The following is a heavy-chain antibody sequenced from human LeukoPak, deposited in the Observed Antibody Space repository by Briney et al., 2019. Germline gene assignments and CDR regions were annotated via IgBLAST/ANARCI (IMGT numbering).Heavy chain of an antibody. CDR3: ARASSSSQLADY. CDR2: IIPIFGTA. Sequence: ASVKVSCKASGYTFASYDISWVRQAPGQGLEWMGGIIPIFGTANYAQKFQGRVTITADESTSTAYMKLSSLRSEDTAVYYCARASSSSQLADYWGQGTLVTVSS. V-gene: IGHV1-69*13. D-gene: IGHD6-6*01. CDR1: GYTFASYD. J-gene: IGHJ4*02.